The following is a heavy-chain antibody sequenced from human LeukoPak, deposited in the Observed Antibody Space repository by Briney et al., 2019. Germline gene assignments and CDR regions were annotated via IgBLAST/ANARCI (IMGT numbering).Heavy chain of an antibody. V-gene: IGHV3-23*01. CDR1: GFTFSSYA. J-gene: IGHJ6*04. CDR2: ISGSGGNT. CDR3: AKGVRGVIYYYYGMDV. Sequence: GGSLRLSCAASGFTFSSYAMSWVRQAPGKGLEWVSAISGSGGNTYYADSVKGRFTISRDNSKNTLYLQMNSLRAEDTAVYYCAKGVRGVIYYYYGMDVWGKGTTVTVSS. D-gene: IGHD3-10*01.